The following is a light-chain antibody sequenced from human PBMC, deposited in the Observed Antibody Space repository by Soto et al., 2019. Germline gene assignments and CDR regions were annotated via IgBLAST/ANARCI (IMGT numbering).Light chain of an antibody. CDR3: SSSAGSSNV. CDR1: SSNIGSNY. CDR2: EVN. Sequence: QSVLTQPPSASGTPGQRVTISCSGSSSNIGSNYVSWYQQHPGKAPKLMIYEVNKRPSGVPDRFSGSKSGNTASLTVSGLTADDEDPYYCSSSAGSSNVFGTGTKVTVL. J-gene: IGLJ1*01. V-gene: IGLV2-8*01.